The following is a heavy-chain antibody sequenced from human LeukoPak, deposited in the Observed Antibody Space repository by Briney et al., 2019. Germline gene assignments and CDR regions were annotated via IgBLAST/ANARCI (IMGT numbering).Heavy chain of an antibody. D-gene: IGHD3-10*01. Sequence: SETLSLTCTVSGGSISSYYWSWIRQPPGKGLEWIGSIYYSGSTNYNPSLKSRVTISVDTSKNQFSLKLSSVTAADTAVYYCARGESGFPIDYWGQGTLVTVSS. V-gene: IGHV4-59*01. CDR1: GGSISSYY. CDR2: IYYSGST. J-gene: IGHJ4*02. CDR3: ARGESGFPIDY.